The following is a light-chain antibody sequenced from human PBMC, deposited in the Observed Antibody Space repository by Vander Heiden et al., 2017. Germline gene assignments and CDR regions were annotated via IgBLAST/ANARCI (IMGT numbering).Light chain of an antibody. J-gene: IGLJ2*01. CDR3: CSSAASSTLV. CDR2: EVS. V-gene: IGLV2-23*02. CDR1: SSDVGSYNL. Sequence: SGSTQPPSGSGSPGQWITISCTGTSSDVGSYNLVSWYQQHPGKAPKLMIYEVSKRPSGVSKRCPGSTSGNTASLTISGLQDDDEADYCCCSSAASSTLVFGGGTKLTVL.